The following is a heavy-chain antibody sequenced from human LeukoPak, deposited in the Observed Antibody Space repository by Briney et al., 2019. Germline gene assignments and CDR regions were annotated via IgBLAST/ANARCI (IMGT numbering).Heavy chain of an antibody. V-gene: IGHV3-23*01. CDR3: AEQYDSGTYYLIDY. J-gene: IGHJ4*02. CDR2: ISGTGAST. D-gene: IGHD3-10*01. CDR1: GFTFENYA. Sequence: GGSLRLSCAASGFTFENYAMNWVRQAPGKGLEWVSVISGTGASTYYADSVKGRFTISRDNSKNTLDLQMNSLRAEDTAVYYCAEQYDSGTYYLIDYWGQGTLVTVSS.